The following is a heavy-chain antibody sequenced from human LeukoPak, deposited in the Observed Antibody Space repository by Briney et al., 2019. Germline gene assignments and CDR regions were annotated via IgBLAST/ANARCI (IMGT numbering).Heavy chain of an antibody. Sequence: GGSLRLSCAASGFTFSDYYMSWVRQAPGKGLEWVSVIYSGGSTYYADSVKGRFTISRDNSKNTLYLQMNSLRAEDTAVYYCARAGITMVRGVNNWGQGTLVTVSS. CDR1: GFTFSDYY. J-gene: IGHJ4*02. V-gene: IGHV3-66*01. D-gene: IGHD3-10*01. CDR2: IYSGGST. CDR3: ARAGITMVRGVNN.